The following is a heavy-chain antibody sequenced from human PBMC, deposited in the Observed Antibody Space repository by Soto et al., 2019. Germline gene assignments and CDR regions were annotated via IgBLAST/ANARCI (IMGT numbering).Heavy chain of an antibody. CDR3: ARWGTVTMGLFDY. D-gene: IGHD4-17*01. CDR2: INHSGST. J-gene: IGHJ4*02. CDR1: GGSFRGYY. Sequence: QVQLQLWGAGLLKPSETLSLTCGVYGGSFRGYYWSWIRQPPGKGLEWIGEINHSGSTNYNPSLKSRVTISVDTSKNQFSLKLSSVTAADTAVYYCARWGTVTMGLFDYWGQGTLVTVSS. V-gene: IGHV4-34*01.